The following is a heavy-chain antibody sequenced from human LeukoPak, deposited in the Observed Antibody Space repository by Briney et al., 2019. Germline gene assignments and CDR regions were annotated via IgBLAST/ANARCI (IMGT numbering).Heavy chain of an antibody. Sequence: GGSLRLSCAASGFRFSDYYMSWIRQAPGKGLEWVSYITSSGSTIYYAASVKGRFTISRDNAKNSLYLQMNSLTAEDPPVYYVAKGHCSGGSCYHDYWGKGTLVTVSS. V-gene: IGHV3-11*01. CDR1: GFRFSDYY. J-gene: IGHJ4*02. D-gene: IGHD2-15*01. CDR2: ITSSGSTI. CDR3: AKGHCSGGSCYHDY.